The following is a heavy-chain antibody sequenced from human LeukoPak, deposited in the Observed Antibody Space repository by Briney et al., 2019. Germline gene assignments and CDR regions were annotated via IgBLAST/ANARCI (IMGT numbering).Heavy chain of an antibody. J-gene: IGHJ5*02. D-gene: IGHD2-2*01. CDR1: GFTFSSYA. V-gene: IGHV3-64D*06. CDR2: ISSNGGST. Sequence: GGSLRLSCSASGFTFSSYAMEWVRQAPGKGLEHVSVISSNGGSTHYVDSVKGRFTISRDNSKNMLYLQMSSLRAEDTAVYYCVKGSSTSYRYNWFDPWGQGTLVTVSS. CDR3: VKGSSTSYRYNWFDP.